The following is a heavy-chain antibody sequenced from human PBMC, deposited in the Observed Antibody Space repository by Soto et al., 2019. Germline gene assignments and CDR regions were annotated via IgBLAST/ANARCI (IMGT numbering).Heavy chain of an antibody. J-gene: IGHJ4*02. CDR3: ARGRYPEIAAGGLDY. CDR1: GFTFSSYG. Sequence: QVQLVESGGGVVQPGRSLRLSCAASGFTFSSYGMHWVRQAPGKGLEWVAVIWYDGSNKYYADSVKGRFTISRDNSKNMVYLQMKSMRAEDTAVYYCARGRYPEIAAGGLDYWGQGTLVTVSS. D-gene: IGHD6-13*01. CDR2: IWYDGSNK. V-gene: IGHV3-33*01.